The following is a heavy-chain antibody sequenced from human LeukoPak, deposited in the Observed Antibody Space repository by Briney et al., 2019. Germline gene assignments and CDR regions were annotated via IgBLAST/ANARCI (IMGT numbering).Heavy chain of an antibody. V-gene: IGHV4-39*07. CDR2: IYYSGST. CDR1: GGSISSSSYY. CDR3: ARDGWFGELFSFDY. D-gene: IGHD3-10*01. Sequence: SETLSLTCTVSGGSISSSSYYWGWIRQPPGKGLEWIGSIYYSGSTYYNPSLKSRVTMSVDTSKNQFSLKLSSVTAADTAVYYCARDGWFGELFSFDYWGQGTLVTVSS. J-gene: IGHJ4*02.